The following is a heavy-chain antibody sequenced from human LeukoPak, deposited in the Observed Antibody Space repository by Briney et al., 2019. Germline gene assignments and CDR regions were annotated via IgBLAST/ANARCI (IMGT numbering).Heavy chain of an antibody. Sequence: GRSLRLSCAASGFTFDDYAMHWVRQAPGKGLEWVSGISWNSGSIGYADSVKGRFTISRDNAKNSLYLQMNSLRAEDTAVYYCARLEISRSIAARPNFDYWGQGTLVTVSS. D-gene: IGHD6-6*01. CDR2: ISWNSGSI. J-gene: IGHJ4*02. CDR1: GFTFDDYA. V-gene: IGHV3-9*01. CDR3: ARLEISRSIAARPNFDY.